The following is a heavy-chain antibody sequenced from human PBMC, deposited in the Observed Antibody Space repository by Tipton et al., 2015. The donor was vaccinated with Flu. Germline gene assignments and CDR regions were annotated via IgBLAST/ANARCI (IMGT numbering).Heavy chain of an antibody. D-gene: IGHD5-24*01. CDR1: GASISSGGYY. Sequence: TLSLTCSVSGASISSGGYYWSWIRQHPGKGREWLGYIYRSGSTYYNPSLKSRVTISVDTSNNQFSLKLRSVTAADTAVYYCARDVDGYNGHDYWGQGALVTVSS. CDR3: ARDVDGYNGHDY. CDR2: IYRSGST. J-gene: IGHJ4*02. V-gene: IGHV4-31*03.